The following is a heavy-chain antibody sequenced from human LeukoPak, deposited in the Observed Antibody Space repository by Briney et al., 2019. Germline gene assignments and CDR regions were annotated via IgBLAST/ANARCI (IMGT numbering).Heavy chain of an antibody. Sequence: GESLKISCKGSGYSFTSYWIGCVRQMPGKGLEWMGIIYPGDSDTRYSPSFQGQVTISADKSISTAYLQWSSLKASDTAMYYCARGLGYCSSTSCNLFDYWGQGTLVTVSS. CDR3: ARGLGYCSSTSCNLFDY. CDR1: GYSFTSYW. D-gene: IGHD2-2*01. CDR2: IYPGDSDT. V-gene: IGHV5-51*01. J-gene: IGHJ4*02.